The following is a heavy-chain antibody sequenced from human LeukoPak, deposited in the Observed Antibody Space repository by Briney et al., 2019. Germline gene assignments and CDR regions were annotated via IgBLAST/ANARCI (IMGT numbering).Heavy chain of an antibody. CDR3: ARDNSVGDNAWWFDP. CDR2: INPTGGST. D-gene: IGHD1-26*01. Sequence: GASVKVSCKASGYIFTGYYMHWVRQAPGQGREWMGLINPTGGSTGYAQKFQGRVTMTRDMSTSTDYMELSSLRSEDTAIYYCARDNSVGDNAWWFDPWGQGTLVTVSS. J-gene: IGHJ5*02. CDR1: GYIFTGYY. V-gene: IGHV1-46*01.